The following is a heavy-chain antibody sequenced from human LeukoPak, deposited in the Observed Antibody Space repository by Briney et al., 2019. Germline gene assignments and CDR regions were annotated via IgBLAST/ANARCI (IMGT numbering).Heavy chain of an antibody. CDR2: ISYDGSNK. V-gene: IGHV3-30-3*01. D-gene: IGHD1-26*01. J-gene: IGHJ4*02. Sequence: PGGSLRLSCAASGFTFSSYDMHWVRQAPGKGLEWVAVISYDGSNKYYADSVKGRFTISRDNSKNTLYLQMNSLRVEDTAVYYCARDRGGAYFDYWGQGTLVTVSS. CDR3: ARDRGGAYFDY. CDR1: GFTFSSYD.